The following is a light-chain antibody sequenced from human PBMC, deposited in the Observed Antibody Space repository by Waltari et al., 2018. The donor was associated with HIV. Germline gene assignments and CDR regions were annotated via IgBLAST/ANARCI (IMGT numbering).Light chain of an antibody. J-gene: IGLJ1*01. V-gene: IGLV4-69*01. CDR3: QTWGTGIHV. Sequence: QLVLTQSPSASASLGASVMLTCTLSSGHSSYAIAWHQQQPEKGPRFLMKVNSDGSHKKGDGIPDRFSGSSSGAERYLIISSRQSEDEADYYCQTWGTGIHVFGTGTKVTVL. CDR2: VNSDGSH. CDR1: SGHSSYA.